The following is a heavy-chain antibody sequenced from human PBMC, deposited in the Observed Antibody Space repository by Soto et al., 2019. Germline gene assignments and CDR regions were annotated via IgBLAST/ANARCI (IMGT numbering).Heavy chain of an antibody. D-gene: IGHD2-15*01. CDR1: GYTFTSYY. CDR3: DSSSPRAVVAEILPVYY. V-gene: IGHV1-46*03. J-gene: IGHJ4*02. CDR2: INPSGGST. Sequence: ASVKVSCKASGYTFTSYYMHWVRQAPGQGLEWMGIINPSGGSTSYAQKFQGRVTITRDTSTSTVYMELSSLRSEDTAVYYCDSSSPRAVVAEILPVYYWAQGTLVTVS.